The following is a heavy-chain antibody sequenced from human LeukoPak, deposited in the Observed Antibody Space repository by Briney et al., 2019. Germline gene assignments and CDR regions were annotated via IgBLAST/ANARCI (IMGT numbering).Heavy chain of an antibody. CDR3: ARDAVVPAAMYYFDY. V-gene: IGHV3-30-3*01. Sequence: PGGSLRLSCVVSGFNFDNFAMHWVRQPLGKGLEWVAVISYDGSNKYYADSVKGRFTISRDNSKNTLYLQMNSLRAEGTAVYYCARDAVVPAAMYYFDYWGQGTLVTVSS. CDR2: ISYDGSNK. J-gene: IGHJ4*02. D-gene: IGHD2-2*01. CDR1: GFNFDNFA.